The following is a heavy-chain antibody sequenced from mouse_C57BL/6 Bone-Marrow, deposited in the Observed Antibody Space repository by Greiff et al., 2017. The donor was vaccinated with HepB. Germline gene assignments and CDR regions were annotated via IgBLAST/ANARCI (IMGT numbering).Heavy chain of an antibody. CDR3: TYYYGSSCHWYFDV. CDR2: IRNKANNHAT. J-gene: IGHJ1*03. D-gene: IGHD1-1*01. V-gene: IGHV6-6*01. CDR1: GFTFSDSW. Sequence: EVQGVESGGGLVQPGGSMKLSCAASGFTFSDSWMDWVRQSPEKGLEWVAEIRNKANNHATYYAESVKGRFTISRDDSKSSVYLQMNSLGAEDTGIYYCTYYYGSSCHWYFDVWGTGTTVTVSS.